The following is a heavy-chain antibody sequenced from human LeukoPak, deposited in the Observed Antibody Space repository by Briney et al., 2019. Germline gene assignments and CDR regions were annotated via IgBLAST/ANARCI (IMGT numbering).Heavy chain of an antibody. D-gene: IGHD2-8*01. CDR3: ARATPYCTNGVCYNDYYYYYMDV. CDR1: GGTFSSYA. V-gene: IGHV1-69*05. Sequence: ASVKVSCKASGGTFSSYAISWVRQAPGQGLEWMGRIIPIFGTANYAQKFQGRVTITTDESTSTAYMELSSLRSEDTAVYYCARATPYCTNGVCYNDYYYYYMDVWGKGTTVTVSS. CDR2: IIPIFGTA. J-gene: IGHJ6*03.